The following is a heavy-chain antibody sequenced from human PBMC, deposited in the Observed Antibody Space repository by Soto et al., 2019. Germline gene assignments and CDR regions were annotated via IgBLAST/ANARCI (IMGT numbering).Heavy chain of an antibody. CDR1: GYTFSTYG. CDR2: ISAYNHYT. V-gene: IGHV1-18*01. D-gene: IGHD1-26*01. CDR3: ARVGPSREVPYPFEY. Sequence: QVDLVQSGPEVRKPGASVNVSCKASGYTFSTYGISWVRQAPGHGLEWMGWISAYNHYTNYAQKFQGRVTMTTDTSTNTAYIELSSLRSGDTAMYFCARVGPSREVPYPFEYWGQGTLVTVSS. J-gene: IGHJ4*02.